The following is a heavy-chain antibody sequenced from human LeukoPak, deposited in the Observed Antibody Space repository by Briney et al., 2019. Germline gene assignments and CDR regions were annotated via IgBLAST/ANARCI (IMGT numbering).Heavy chain of an antibody. CDR1: GFTVSSNE. CDR3: RNIITGTTGCDY. J-gene: IGHJ4*02. V-gene: IGHV3-38-3*01. D-gene: IGHD1-7*01. CDR2: ISGGST. Sequence: GGSLRLSCAAPGFTVSSNEMSWVRQAPGKGLEWVSSISGGSTYYADSRKGRFTISRDNSKNTLHLQMNSLRAEDTAVYYPRNIITGTTGCDYWGQGTLVTVSS.